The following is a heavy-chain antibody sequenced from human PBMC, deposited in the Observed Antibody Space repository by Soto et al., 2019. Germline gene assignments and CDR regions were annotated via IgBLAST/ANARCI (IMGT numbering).Heavy chain of an antibody. V-gene: IGHV3-23*01. CDR2: ISGSGGST. Sequence: PGGSLRLSCAASGFTFSSYAMSWVRQAPGKGLEWVSAISGSGGSTYYADSVKGRFTISRDNSKNTLYLQMNSLRAEDTAVYYCEKDPSVVVTATRDDYWGQGTLVTVYS. D-gene: IGHD2-21*02. CDR3: EKDPSVVVTATRDDY. J-gene: IGHJ4*02. CDR1: GFTFSSYA.